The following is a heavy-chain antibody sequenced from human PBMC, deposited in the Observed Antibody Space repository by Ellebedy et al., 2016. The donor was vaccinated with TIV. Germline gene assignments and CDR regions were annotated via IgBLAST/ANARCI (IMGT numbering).Heavy chain of an antibody. V-gene: IGHV3-66*01. Sequence: GESLKISCAASGFTFSSYGMTWVRQAPGKGLEWVSVIYSGGTTYYADSVRGRFTISRDSSKNTLYLQMNSLRAEDTAVYYCARGVAARLFGGLYYYYGMDVWGQGTTVTVSS. D-gene: IGHD6-6*01. CDR2: IYSGGTT. CDR3: ARGVAARLFGGLYYYYGMDV. CDR1: GFTFSSYG. J-gene: IGHJ6*02.